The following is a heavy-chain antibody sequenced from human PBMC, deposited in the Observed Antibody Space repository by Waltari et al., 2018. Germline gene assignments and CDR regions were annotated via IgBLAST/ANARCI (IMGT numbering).Heavy chain of an antibody. CDR3: ARHEGVVAAYYYYYMDV. Sequence: QLQLQESGPGLVKPSETLSLTCTVSGGSISSSSYYWGWIRQPPGKGLEWIGSIYYSGSTYYNPSLKSRVTISVDTSKNQFSLKLSSVTAADTAVYYCARHEGVVAAYYYYYMDVWGKGTTVTVSS. CDR2: IYYSGST. D-gene: IGHD2-15*01. J-gene: IGHJ6*03. CDR1: GGSISSSSYY. V-gene: IGHV4-39*01.